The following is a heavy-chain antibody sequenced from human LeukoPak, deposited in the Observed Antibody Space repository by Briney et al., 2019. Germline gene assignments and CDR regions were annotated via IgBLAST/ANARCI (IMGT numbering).Heavy chain of an antibody. V-gene: IGHV3-74*01. J-gene: IGHJ5*02. CDR2: LGTDGTYT. CDR3: VRDPSNSGNWFDL. D-gene: IGHD4-11*01. CDR1: GFNLRDYW. Sequence: GGSLRLSCAASGFNLRDYWMHWVRQAPGKGLVWVSRLGTDGTYTNYADSVTGRFTISRDNAKDTLYLQMDSLRAEDTSFYYCVRDPSNSGNWFDLWGQGTLVTVSS.